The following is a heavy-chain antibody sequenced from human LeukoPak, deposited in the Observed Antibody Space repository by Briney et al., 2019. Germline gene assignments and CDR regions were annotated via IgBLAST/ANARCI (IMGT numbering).Heavy chain of an antibody. V-gene: IGHV1-3*01. J-gene: IGHJ4*02. Sequence: ASVKVSCKASGYTFTSYAMHWVRQAPGQRLEWMGWINAGNGNTKYSQKFQGRVTITRDTSASTAYMELSSLRSEDTAVYYCARDLNEWFYGYCSGGSCSHPNYWGQGILVTVSS. CDR3: ARDLNEWFYGYCSGGSCSHPNY. D-gene: IGHD2-15*01. CDR2: INAGNGNT. CDR1: GYTFTSYA.